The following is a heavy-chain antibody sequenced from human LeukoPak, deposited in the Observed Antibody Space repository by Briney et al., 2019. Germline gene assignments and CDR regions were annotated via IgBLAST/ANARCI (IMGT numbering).Heavy chain of an antibody. V-gene: IGHV3-13*01. CDR3: ARAYSSSWYGYYYYGMDV. D-gene: IGHD6-13*01. J-gene: IGHJ6*02. Sequence: GGSLRLSCAASGFTFSSYDMHWVRQAPGKGLEWVSAIGTAGDTYYPGSVKGRFTISRENAKNSLYLQMNSLRAGDTAVYYCARAYSSSWYGYYYYGMDVWGQGTTVTVSS. CDR2: IGTAGDT. CDR1: GFTFSSYD.